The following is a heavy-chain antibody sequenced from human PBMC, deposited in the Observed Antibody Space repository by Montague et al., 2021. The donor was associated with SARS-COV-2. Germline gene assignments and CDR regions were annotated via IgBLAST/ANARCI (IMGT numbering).Heavy chain of an antibody. CDR2: INHSGST. V-gene: IGHV4-34*01. Sequence: ETLSLTCAVYGGSFSGYYWSWIRQPPGKGLEWIGEINHSGSTNYNPSPKSRVTISMDTSKNQFSLKLSSVTAADTAVYYCARGVRQLGVRYYYYYIDVWDKGTTVTVSS. CDR1: GGSFSGYY. J-gene: IGHJ6*03. D-gene: IGHD6-6*01. CDR3: ARGVRQLGVRYYYYYIDV.